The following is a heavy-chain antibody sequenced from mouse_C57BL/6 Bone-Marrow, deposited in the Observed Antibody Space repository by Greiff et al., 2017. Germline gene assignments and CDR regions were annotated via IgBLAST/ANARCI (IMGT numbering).Heavy chain of an antibody. D-gene: IGHD1-1*02. CDR2: ISRGSSTI. CDR1: GFTFSDYG. CDR3: ARMRPLLLFFDY. Sequence: DVKLVESGGGLVKPGGSLKLSCAASGFTFSDYGMHWVRQAPEKGLEWVAYISRGSSTIYYADTVKGRFTLARDTATTTLFLQMSSLSSEDTAIYYCARMRPLLLFFDYWGQGTTLTVSS. J-gene: IGHJ2*01. V-gene: IGHV5-17*01.